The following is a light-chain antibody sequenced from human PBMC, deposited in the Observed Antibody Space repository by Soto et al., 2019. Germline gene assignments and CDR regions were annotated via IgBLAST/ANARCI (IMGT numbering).Light chain of an antibody. Sequence: QSVLTQSSSASASLGSSVKLTCTLSSGHSSYIIAWHQQQPGKAPRFLMKLEGSGSYNKGSGVPDRFPGSSSGADRYLTISNLQFEDEADYYCETWDSKVVYGGGTKLTVL. CDR1: SGHSSYI. V-gene: IGLV4-60*02. CDR2: LEGSGSY. J-gene: IGLJ2*01. CDR3: ETWDSKVV.